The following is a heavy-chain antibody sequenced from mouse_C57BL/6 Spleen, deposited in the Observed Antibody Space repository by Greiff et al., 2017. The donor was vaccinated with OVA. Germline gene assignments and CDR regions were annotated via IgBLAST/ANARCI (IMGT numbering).Heavy chain of an antibody. CDR1: GFTFSSYT. Sequence: EVNVVESGGGLVKPGGSLKLSCAASGFTFSSYTMSWVRQTPEKRLEWVATISGGGGNTYYPDSVKGRFTISRDNAKNTLYLQMSSLRSEDTALYYCARDSSGRAWFAYWGQGTLVTVSA. D-gene: IGHD3-2*02. CDR3: ARDSSGRAWFAY. CDR2: ISGGGGNT. J-gene: IGHJ3*01. V-gene: IGHV5-9*01.